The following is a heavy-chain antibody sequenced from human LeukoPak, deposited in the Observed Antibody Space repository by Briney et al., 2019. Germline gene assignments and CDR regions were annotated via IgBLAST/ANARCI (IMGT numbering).Heavy chain of an antibody. CDR3: ARGRRLGGNWPLSY. CDR1: GGSFSGYY. CDR2: INHSGST. D-gene: IGHD1-1*01. V-gene: IGHV4-34*01. Sequence: SETLSLTCAVYGGSFSGYYWSWIRQPPGKGLEWIGEINHSGSTNYNPSLKSRVTISVDTSKNQFSLKLSSVTAADTAVYYCARGRRLGGNWPLSYWGQGTLVTVSS. J-gene: IGHJ4*02.